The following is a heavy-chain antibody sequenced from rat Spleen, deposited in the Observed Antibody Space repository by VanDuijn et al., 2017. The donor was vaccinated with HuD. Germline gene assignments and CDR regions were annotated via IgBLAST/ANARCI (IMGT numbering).Heavy chain of an antibody. D-gene: IGHD1-12*02. CDR3: STDSTHYYEGSYYGVWFAY. J-gene: IGHJ3*01. CDR1: GFTFSDYY. Sequence: EVQLVESDGGLVQPGRSLKLSCAASGFTFSDYYMAWVRQAPTKGLEWVATISSDGSSTYYRDSVKGRFTISRDNAKSTLSLQMDSLRSEDTATYYCSTDSTHYYEGSYYGVWFAYWGQGTLVTVSS. V-gene: IGHV5-20*01. CDR2: ISSDGSST.